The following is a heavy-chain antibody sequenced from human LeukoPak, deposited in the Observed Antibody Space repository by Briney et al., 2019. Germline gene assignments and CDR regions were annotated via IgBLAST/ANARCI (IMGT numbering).Heavy chain of an antibody. CDR3: ARAALWFGVH. V-gene: IGHV3-48*03. D-gene: IGHD3-10*01. Sequence: SGGSLRLSCAASGFTFSSYEMNWVRQAPGKGLEWVSYISSSGSTIYYADSVKGRFTISRDNAENSLYLQMNSLRAEDTAVYYCARAALWFGVHWGQGTLVTVSS. CDR2: ISSSGSTI. J-gene: IGHJ4*02. CDR1: GFTFSSYE.